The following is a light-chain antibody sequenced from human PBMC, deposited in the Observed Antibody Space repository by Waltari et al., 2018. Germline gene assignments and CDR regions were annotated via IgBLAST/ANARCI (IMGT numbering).Light chain of an antibody. J-gene: IGKJ2*01. CDR3: MQALQTPYT. CDR2: LGS. V-gene: IGKV2-28*01. CDR1: QSLLYSNGYNY. Sequence: DIVMTQSPLSLPVTPGEPASISCRSRQSLLYSNGYNYLDWYLQKPGQSPQLLVYLGSNRASGVPDRFSGSGSGTDFTLKISRVEAEDVGVYYCMQALQTPYTFGQGTKLEIK.